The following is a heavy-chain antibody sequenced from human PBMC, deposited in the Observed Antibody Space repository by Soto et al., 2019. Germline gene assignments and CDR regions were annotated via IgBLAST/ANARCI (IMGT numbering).Heavy chain of an antibody. CDR2: ISGSADST. V-gene: IGHV3-23*01. Sequence: EVQLLESGGGLVQPGGSLRLSCAASGFTFSIFALNWVRQAPGKGLEWVSIISGSADSTFYADSVKGRLTISRDNSKNMLYLQINSLRAEDTAVYYCAKTRGAMIYAISVYGMDVWGQGTTVTVSS. D-gene: IGHD2-8*01. CDR3: AKTRGAMIYAISVYGMDV. J-gene: IGHJ6*02. CDR1: GFTFSIFA.